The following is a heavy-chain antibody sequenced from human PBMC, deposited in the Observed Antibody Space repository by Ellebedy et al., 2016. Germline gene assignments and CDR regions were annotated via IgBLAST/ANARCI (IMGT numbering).Heavy chain of an antibody. CDR1: GFTFSTYG. Sequence: GGSLRLSCVASGFTFSTYGMHWVRQAPGKGLEWVAIIWFDGSNKYYADSVKGRFTISRDNSTNTLYLKMNSLRAEDTAVYYCARDANSDWLSPYYQYGMDVWGQGTTVTVSS. D-gene: IGHD3-9*01. CDR2: IWFDGSNK. CDR3: ARDANSDWLSPYYQYGMDV. J-gene: IGHJ6*02. V-gene: IGHV3-33*01.